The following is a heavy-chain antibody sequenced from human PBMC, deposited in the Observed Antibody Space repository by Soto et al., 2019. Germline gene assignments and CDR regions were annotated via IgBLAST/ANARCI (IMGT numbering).Heavy chain of an antibody. CDR1: GGSFSGYY. CDR3: ARGQTLYNWFDP. Sequence: SETLSLTCAVYGGSFSGYYWSWIRQPPGKGLEWIGEINHSGGTNYIASLKSRLTISVDTSKNQFSLKLSSVTAADSALYYCARGQTLYNWFDPWGQGTLVTVSS. J-gene: IGHJ5*02. CDR2: INHSGGT. V-gene: IGHV4-34*01.